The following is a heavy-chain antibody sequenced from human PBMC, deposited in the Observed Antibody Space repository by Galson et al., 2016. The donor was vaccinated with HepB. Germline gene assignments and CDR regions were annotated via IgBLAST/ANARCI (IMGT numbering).Heavy chain of an antibody. CDR3: AREDYLSYYFDY. V-gene: IGHV4-38-2*02. Sequence: SETLSLTCSVSTFSITTGYYWGWIRQPPGKGLEWIGSIYHSGSSDYNVSLNRRVTISVDTSKNQLSLKVTSVTAADTAVYFCAREDYLSYYFDYWGQGILVTVSS. J-gene: IGHJ4*02. D-gene: IGHD4-11*01. CDR1: TFSITTGYY. CDR2: IYHSGSS.